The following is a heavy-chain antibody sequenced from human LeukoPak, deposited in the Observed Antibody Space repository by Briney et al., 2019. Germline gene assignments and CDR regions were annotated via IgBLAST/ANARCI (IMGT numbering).Heavy chain of an antibody. D-gene: IGHD7-27*01. CDR3: ARAPLLGIKSYYYYYMDV. CDR1: GFTFSSYE. CDR2: ISGSGSTI. Sequence: PGGSLRLSCAASGFTFSSYEMNWVRQAPGKGLEWVSYISGSGSTIYYADSVKGRFTISRDNAKNSLYLQMNSLRAEDTAVYYCARAPLLGIKSYYYYYMDVWGKGTTVTISS. V-gene: IGHV3-48*03. J-gene: IGHJ6*03.